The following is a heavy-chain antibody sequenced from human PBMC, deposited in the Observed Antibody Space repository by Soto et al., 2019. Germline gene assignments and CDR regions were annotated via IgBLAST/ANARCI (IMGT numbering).Heavy chain of an antibody. D-gene: IGHD6-13*01. Sequence: HPGGSLRLSCAASGFTVSSNYMSWVRQGPGKGLEWLSVIHSDNSTYYADSVMGRFTISRDKSKNTLYLQMNSLRAEDTAVYYCAREGISSWHYGRLEYGMDVWGQGTTVTVSS. CDR1: GFTVSSNY. J-gene: IGHJ6*02. CDR3: AREGISSWHYGRLEYGMDV. CDR2: IHSDNST. V-gene: IGHV3-66*01.